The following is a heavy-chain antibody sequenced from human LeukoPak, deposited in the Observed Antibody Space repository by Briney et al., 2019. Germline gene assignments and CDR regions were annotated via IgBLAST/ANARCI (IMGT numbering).Heavy chain of an antibody. Sequence: SETLSLTCTVSGGSISSSSYYWGWIRQPPGTGLEWIGSIYYSGSTYYNPSLKSRVTISVDTSKNQFSLKLSSVTAADTAVYYCARHIGSSGWYGENWFDPWGQGTLVTVSS. CDR1: GGSISSSSYY. CDR2: IYYSGST. D-gene: IGHD6-19*01. V-gene: IGHV4-39*01. CDR3: ARHIGSSGWYGENWFDP. J-gene: IGHJ5*02.